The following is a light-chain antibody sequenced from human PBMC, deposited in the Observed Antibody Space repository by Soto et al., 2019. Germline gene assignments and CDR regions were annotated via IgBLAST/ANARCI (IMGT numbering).Light chain of an antibody. CDR3: QHYGGTPIT. CDR2: GAS. V-gene: IGKV3-20*01. J-gene: IGKJ5*01. Sequence: EIVLTQSPGTLSLSPGVRAALSCGASQSVSRRLAWYQHRPGQSPRLLMSGASMRASGVPVRFSGSGSGTSFTLTISRLEPEDFAIYYCQHYGGTPITFGLGTRLEIK. CDR1: QSVSRR.